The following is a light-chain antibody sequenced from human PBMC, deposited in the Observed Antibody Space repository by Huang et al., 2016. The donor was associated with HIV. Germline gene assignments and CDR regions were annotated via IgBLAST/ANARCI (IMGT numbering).Light chain of an antibody. Sequence: AVQLTQSPSSLSASVGDTVIISCRANQDIGTSLAWYQQRTGRAPKLLISAASTLQTGVPSRFSGDSAGTYFTLFITNLQPEDFATYYCQQLHTYPITFGQGTRLDIK. CDR2: AAS. J-gene: IGKJ5*01. CDR3: QQLHTYPIT. V-gene: IGKV1-13*02. CDR1: QDIGTS.